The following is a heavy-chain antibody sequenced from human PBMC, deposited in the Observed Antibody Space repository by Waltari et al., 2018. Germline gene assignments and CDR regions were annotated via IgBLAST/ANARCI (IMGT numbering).Heavy chain of an antibody. CDR1: GFIFSSHS. CDR3: TRGVRLEAAWVSYNWFDT. Sequence: QLVDSGGGLVKPGGSLRLSCAASGFIFSSHSIHWVRQAPGKGLDWVSSISNSGSFVYYGDSVKGRFTISRDNAKNSLSLQMNNLRVEDTAVYYCTRGVRLEAAWVSYNWFDTWGQGTLVTVSS. D-gene: IGHD3-16*01. CDR2: ISNSGSFV. V-gene: IGHV3-21*01. J-gene: IGHJ5*02.